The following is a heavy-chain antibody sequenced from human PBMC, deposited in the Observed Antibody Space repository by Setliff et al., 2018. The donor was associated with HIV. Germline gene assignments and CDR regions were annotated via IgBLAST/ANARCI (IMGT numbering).Heavy chain of an antibody. CDR2: IYHTQNT. CDR1: DGSISSSNW. Sequence: PSETLSLTCAVSDGSISSSNWWSWVRQPPGKGLEWIGEIYHTQNTNYSPSLKSRVTISVDKSENQFSLKLTSVTAADTAVYYCARGANFWSGYDSWGQGTLVTVSS. V-gene: IGHV4-4*02. D-gene: IGHD3-3*01. CDR3: ARGANFWSGYDS. J-gene: IGHJ4*02.